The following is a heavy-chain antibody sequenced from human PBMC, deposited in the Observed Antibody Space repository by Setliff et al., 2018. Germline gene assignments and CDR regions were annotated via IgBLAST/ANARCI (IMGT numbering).Heavy chain of an antibody. CDR1: GFTFSSYS. CDR2: ISSSSSTI. D-gene: IGHD3-3*01. V-gene: IGHV3-48*04. CDR3: ARVASWSGQNDAFDI. J-gene: IGHJ3*02. Sequence: AGGSLRLSCAASGFTFSSYSMNWVRQAPGKGLEWVSYISSSSSTIYYADSVKGRFTISRDNAKNSLYLQMNSLRAEDTAVYYCARVASWSGQNDAFDIWGQGTMVTVSS.